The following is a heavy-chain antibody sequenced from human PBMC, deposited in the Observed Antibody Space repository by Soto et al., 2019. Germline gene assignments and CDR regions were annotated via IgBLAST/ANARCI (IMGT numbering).Heavy chain of an antibody. CDR3: ARDRNIAVAGTRAFDI. V-gene: IGHV3-11*01. J-gene: IGHJ3*02. D-gene: IGHD6-19*01. Sequence: GGSLRLSCAASGFTFSDYYMSWIRQAPGKGLEWVSYISSSGSTIYYADSVKGRFTISRDNAKNSLYLQMNSLRAEDTAVYYCARDRNIAVAGTRAFDIWGQGTMVTVSS. CDR2: ISSSGSTI. CDR1: GFTFSDYY.